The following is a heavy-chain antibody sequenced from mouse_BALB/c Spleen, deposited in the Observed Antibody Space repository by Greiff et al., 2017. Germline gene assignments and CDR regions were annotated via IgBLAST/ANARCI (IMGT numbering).Heavy chain of an antibody. CDR3: ARAGENGDGNYFDY. CDR1: GYSITSGYY. D-gene: IGHD1-2*01. J-gene: IGHJ2*01. Sequence: EVQLQQSGPGLVKPSQSLSLTCSVTGYSITSGYYWNWIRQFPGNKLEWMGYISYDGSNNYNPSLKNRISITRDTSKNQFFLKLNSVTTEDTATYYCARAGENGDGNYFDYWGQGTTLTVSS. CDR2: ISYDGSN. V-gene: IGHV3-6*02.